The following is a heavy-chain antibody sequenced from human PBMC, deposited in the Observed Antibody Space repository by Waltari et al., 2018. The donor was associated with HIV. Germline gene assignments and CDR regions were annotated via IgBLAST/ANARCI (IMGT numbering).Heavy chain of an antibody. Sequence: EVQLVESGGGLIQPGGSLRLSCAASGFTVSSNYMSWVRQAPGKGLGWVSVINSGGSTYYADSVKGRFTISRDNSKNTVFLQMNSLRADDTAVYYCARAGDSNFGYWCFNLWGRGTLLTVSS. CDR3: ARAGDSNFGYWCFNL. CDR2: INSGGST. J-gene: IGHJ2*01. D-gene: IGHD4-4*01. CDR1: GFTVSSNY. V-gene: IGHV3-53*01.